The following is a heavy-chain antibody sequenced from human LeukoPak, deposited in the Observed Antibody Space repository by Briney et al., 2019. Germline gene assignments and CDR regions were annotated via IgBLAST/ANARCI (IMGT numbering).Heavy chain of an antibody. D-gene: IGHD3-16*01. CDR2: ISSSSSTI. CDR1: GFTFSSYS. Sequence: PGGPLRLSCAASGFTFSSYSMNWVRQAPGKGLEWVSYISSSSSTIYYEDSVKGRFTISRDSDKNSLYLQMNSLRDEDTAVYYCASSPRGTSPYFFDSWGQGTLVTVSS. CDR3: ASSPRGTSPYFFDS. J-gene: IGHJ4*02. V-gene: IGHV3-48*02.